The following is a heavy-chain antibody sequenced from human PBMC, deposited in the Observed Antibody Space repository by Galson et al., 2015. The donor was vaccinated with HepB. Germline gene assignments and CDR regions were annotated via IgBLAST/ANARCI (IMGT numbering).Heavy chain of an antibody. J-gene: IGHJ4*02. CDR3: ARDGYDYCDPYYFDY. D-gene: IGHD4-17*01. CDR2: IKQDGSEK. CDR1: GFTFSSYW. Sequence: SLRLSCAASGFTFSSYWMSWVRQAPGQGLEWVGNIKQDGSEKYYVDSVKGRFTISRDNAKNSLYLQMNSLRAEDAAVYYCARDGYDYCDPYYFDYWGQGTLVTVSS. V-gene: IGHV3-7*01.